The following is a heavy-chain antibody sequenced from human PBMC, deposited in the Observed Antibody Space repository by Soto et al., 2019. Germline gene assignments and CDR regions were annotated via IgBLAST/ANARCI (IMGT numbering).Heavy chain of an antibody. J-gene: IGHJ4*02. Sequence: QLQLQESGPGLVKPSETLSLTCTVSGDSISSNNDYWGWVRQPPGKGLEWIGNIHYTGGTYYNPSLKSRVAMSVDTSKNQFSLRLSSVTAADTAVYYCARHRLIMIVLVIIDYWGQGTLVTVSS. D-gene: IGHD3-22*01. V-gene: IGHV4-39*01. CDR1: GDSISSNNDY. CDR3: ARHRLIMIVLVIIDY. CDR2: IHYTGGT.